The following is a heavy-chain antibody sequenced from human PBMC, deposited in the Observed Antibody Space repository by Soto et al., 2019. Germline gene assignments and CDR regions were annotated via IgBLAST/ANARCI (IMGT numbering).Heavy chain of an antibody. CDR3: AKSHTTSGWYVTTDY. V-gene: IGHV3-9*01. Sequence: SLRLSCAAPGFTFGDYAMQWVRQAPGKGLEWVSAISWNSGSIDYADSVKGRFTISRDNAKNSLYLQMNSLRAEDTALYYCAKSHTTSGWYVTTDYWGQGTRVTVSS. J-gene: IGHJ4*02. D-gene: IGHD6-19*01. CDR1: GFTFGDYA. CDR2: ISWNSGSI.